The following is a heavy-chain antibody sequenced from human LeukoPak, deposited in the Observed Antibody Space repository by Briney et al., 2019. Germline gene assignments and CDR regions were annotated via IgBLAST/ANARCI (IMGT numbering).Heavy chain of an antibody. CDR3: AREFGYSYGLVNHGMDV. V-gene: IGHV1-69*06. CDR2: IIPIFGTA. D-gene: IGHD5-18*01. J-gene: IGHJ6*04. Sequence: SVKVSCTASGGTFSSYAISWVRQAPGQGLEWMGGIIPIFGTANYAQKFQGRVTITADKSTSTAYMELSSLRSEDTAVYYCAREFGYSYGLVNHGMDVWGKGTTVTVSS. CDR1: GGTFSSYA.